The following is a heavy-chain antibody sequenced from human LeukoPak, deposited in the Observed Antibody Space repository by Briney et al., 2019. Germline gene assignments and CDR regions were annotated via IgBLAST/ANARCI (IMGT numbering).Heavy chain of an antibody. V-gene: IGHV3-30*02. J-gene: IGHJ3*02. CDR2: IRYDGSNK. Sequence: GGSLRLSCAASGFTFSSYGMHWVRQAPGKGLEWVAFIRYDGSNKYYADSVKGRFTISRDNPKNTLYLQMNSLRAEDTAVYYCAILLSGYQLYAFDIWGQGTMVTVSS. CDR1: GFTFSSYG. D-gene: IGHD5-12*01. CDR3: AILLSGYQLYAFDI.